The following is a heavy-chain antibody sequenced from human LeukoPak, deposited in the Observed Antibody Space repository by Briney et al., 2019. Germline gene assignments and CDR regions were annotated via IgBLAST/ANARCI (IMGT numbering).Heavy chain of an antibody. Sequence: PSEPLSLTCTVSGGSISSSSYYWGWIRQPPGKGLEWIGSIYYSGSTYYNPSLKSRVTISVDTSKNQFSLKLSSVTAADTAVYYCAREGLHRRFLEWSFDSRGQGTLATVSS. CDR2: IYYSGST. J-gene: IGHJ4*02. V-gene: IGHV4-39*02. D-gene: IGHD3-3*01. CDR1: GGSISSSSYY. CDR3: AREGLHRRFLEWSFDS.